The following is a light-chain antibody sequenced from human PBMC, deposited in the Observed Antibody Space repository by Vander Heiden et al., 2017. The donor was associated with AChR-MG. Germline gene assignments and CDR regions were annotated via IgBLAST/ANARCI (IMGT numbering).Light chain of an antibody. V-gene: IGKV3-20*01. CDR2: GAS. Sequence: EIMLTQSPGTLSLSPGGRATLSCRASHSVSSSYLAWYQQKPGQAPRLLIYGASSRATGIPDRFSGSGSGTDFTLTISRLESEDFAGYYCKQYGRTFGQGTKVEIK. CDR1: HSVSSSY. CDR3: KQYGRT. J-gene: IGKJ1*01.